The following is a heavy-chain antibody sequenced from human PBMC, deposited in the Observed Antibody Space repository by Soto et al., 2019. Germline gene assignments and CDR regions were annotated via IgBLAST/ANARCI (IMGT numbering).Heavy chain of an antibody. J-gene: IGHJ4*02. CDR2: INAGNGNT. D-gene: IGHD5-18*01. CDR3: ARDPGYSYGYN. CDR1: GCTFTSYA. V-gene: IGHV1-3*01. Sequence: QVQPVQSGAEVKKPGASVKVSCKASGCTFTSYAMHWVRQAPGQRLEWMGWINAGNGNTKYSQKFQGRVTITRDTSASTAYMELSSLRSEDTAVYYCARDPGYSYGYNWGQGTLVTVSS.